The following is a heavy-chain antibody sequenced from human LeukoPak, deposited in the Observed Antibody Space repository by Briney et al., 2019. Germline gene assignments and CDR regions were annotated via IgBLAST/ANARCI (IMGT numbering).Heavy chain of an antibody. CDR1: GYTFIGYY. CDR3: ARVWGFYNGQIRGLDS. Sequence: EASVKVSCKASGYTFIGYYMHWVRQAPGQGLERVGWINPNSGGTNYAQKFQGRVTMTRDTSISTAYMELSRLTSDDTAVYYCARVWGFYNGQIRGLDSWGQGSLVTVSS. J-gene: IGHJ4*02. CDR2: INPNSGGT. V-gene: IGHV1-2*02. D-gene: IGHD1-1*01.